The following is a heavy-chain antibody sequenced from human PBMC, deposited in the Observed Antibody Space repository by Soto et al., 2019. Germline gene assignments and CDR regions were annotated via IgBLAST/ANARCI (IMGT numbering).Heavy chain of an antibody. V-gene: IGHV5-51*01. CDR1: GYTLSNYW. J-gene: IGHJ6*02. Sequence: GQSLKVSCEGSGYTLSNYWIGWVRQMPGKGLEWMGIIYPGASDTKYSPSVKGQVNISADKSISIVDLQLISLQATDTDIYYCARQGLYGSDGDGMDVWRQGTTVTVSS. D-gene: IGHD3-16*02. CDR2: IYPGASDT. CDR3: ARQGLYGSDGDGMDV.